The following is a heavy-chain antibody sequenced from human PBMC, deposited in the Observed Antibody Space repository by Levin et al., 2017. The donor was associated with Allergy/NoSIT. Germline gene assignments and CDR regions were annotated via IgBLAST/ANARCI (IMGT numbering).Heavy chain of an antibody. CDR1: GFTFGDYG. Sequence: GGSLRLSCAASGFTFGDYGMHWVRQAPGKGLQWVAVIWWNGDNKFYGDSVKGRFSISRDNSKNTVSLQLNSLRGDDTAVYFCARANRNCDYVEGGQDFDCWGRGTLVSVSS. J-gene: IGHJ4*02. CDR3: ARANRNCDYVEGGQDFDC. CDR2: IWWNGDNK. V-gene: IGHV3-33*01. D-gene: IGHD4-17*01.